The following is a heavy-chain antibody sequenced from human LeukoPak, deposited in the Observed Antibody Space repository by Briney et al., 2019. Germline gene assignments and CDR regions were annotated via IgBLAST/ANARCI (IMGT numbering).Heavy chain of an antibody. D-gene: IGHD3-22*01. CDR1: RFTFSTFG. Sequence: PGRPLSLSCAASRFTFSTFGMHWLRQSPGKGLEWVAVISSDGSNKYYADSVRRRFTISRDNSKDTLYLQMSSLRIEDTAVYYCRAATKFLDYYYDYWGQGTLVTVSS. J-gene: IGHJ4*02. V-gene: IGHV3-30*03. CDR3: RAATKFLDYYYDY. CDR2: ISSDGSNK.